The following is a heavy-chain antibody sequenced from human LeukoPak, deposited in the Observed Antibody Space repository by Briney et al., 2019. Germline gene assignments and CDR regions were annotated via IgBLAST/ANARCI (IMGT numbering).Heavy chain of an antibody. CDR2: TNPNSGGT. CDR1: GYTFTGYY. CDR3: ARVNRDLARRQYGFDP. D-gene: IGHD1-14*01. J-gene: IGHJ5*02. V-gene: IGHV1-2*02. Sequence: ASVKVSCKASGYTFTGYYMHWVRQAPGQGLEWMGWTNPNSGGTNYAQKFQGRVTMTRDTSISTAYMELSRLRSDDTAVYYCARVNRDLARRQYGFDPWGQGTLVTVSS.